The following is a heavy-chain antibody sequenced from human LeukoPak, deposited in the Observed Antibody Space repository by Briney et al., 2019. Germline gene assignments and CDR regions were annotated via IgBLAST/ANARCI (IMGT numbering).Heavy chain of an antibody. CDR2: IDHSGST. V-gene: IGHV4-34*01. D-gene: IGHD4-17*01. Sequence: SETLSLTCAVYGGSFSGYYWSWIRQPPGKGLEWIGEIDHSGSTNYNPSLKSRVTISVDTSKNQFSLKLSSVTAADAAVYYCTRHDYGDYALGYWGQGTLVTVSS. CDR1: GGSFSGYY. J-gene: IGHJ4*02. CDR3: TRHDYGDYALGY.